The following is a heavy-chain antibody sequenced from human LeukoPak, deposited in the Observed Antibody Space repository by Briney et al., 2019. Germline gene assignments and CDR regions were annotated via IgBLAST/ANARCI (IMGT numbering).Heavy chain of an antibody. CDR2: ISYTGTI. V-gene: IGHV3-48*01. CDR1: GFTFSSYS. J-gene: IGHJ4*02. Sequence: GGSLRLSCAASGFTFSSYSMNWVRQAPGKGLEWVSYISYTGTIYYADSVKGRFTISRDNAKNSLYLHMNSLRAEDTAVYYCTRDPRAFDYWGQGTLVTVSS. CDR3: TRDPRAFDY.